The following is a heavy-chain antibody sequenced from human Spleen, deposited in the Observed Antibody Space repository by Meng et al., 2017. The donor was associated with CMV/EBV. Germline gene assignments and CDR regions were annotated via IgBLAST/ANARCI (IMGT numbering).Heavy chain of an antibody. J-gene: IGHJ4*02. CDR3: ARDKVVPAGPLDF. Sequence: KASGYTFTIYYMHWVRQAPGQGLEWMGIINPSDDSTSYAQKFQGRVTMTRDTSTSTVYMELSSLRSEDTAVYYCARDKVVPAGPLDFWGQGTLVTVSS. CDR2: INPSDDST. D-gene: IGHD2-2*01. CDR1: GYTFTIYY. V-gene: IGHV1-46*01.